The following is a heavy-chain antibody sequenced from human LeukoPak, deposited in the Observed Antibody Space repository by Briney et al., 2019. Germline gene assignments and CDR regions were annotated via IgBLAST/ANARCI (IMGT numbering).Heavy chain of an antibody. D-gene: IGHD3/OR15-3a*01. CDR2: ISPGDSAT. CDR1: GFTFTDYW. CDR3: AKRTKNGLQSPNWFDP. J-gene: IGHJ5*02. Sequence: GESLNISCKGSGFTFTDYWIGWVRQMPGKGLEWMGIISPGDSATLYSPLFQGQATISADKSISTVYLHWSSLKASDTAVYYCAKRTKNGLQSPNWFDPWGQGTLVIVSS. V-gene: IGHV5-51*01.